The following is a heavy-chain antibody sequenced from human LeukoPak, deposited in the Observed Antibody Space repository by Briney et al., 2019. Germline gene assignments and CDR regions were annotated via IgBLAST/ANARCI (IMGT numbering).Heavy chain of an antibody. CDR3: ARVVSRGMITFGGVIGPSDY. V-gene: IGHV1-3*01. CDR1: GYTFTSYA. J-gene: IGHJ4*02. Sequence: ASVKVSCKASGYTFTSYAMRWVRQAPGQRLEWMGRINAGNGNTKYSQKFQGRVTITRDTSASTAYMELSSLRSEDTAVYYCARVVSRGMITFGGVIGPSDYWGQGTLVTVSS. D-gene: IGHD3-16*02. CDR2: INAGNGNT.